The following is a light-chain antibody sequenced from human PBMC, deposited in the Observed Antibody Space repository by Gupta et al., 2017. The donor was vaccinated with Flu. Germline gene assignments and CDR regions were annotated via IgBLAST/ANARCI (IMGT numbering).Light chain of an antibody. Sequence: GTLSLSSGGRATRPCRAIQSVTNNLLTWYQQKPGQAPRLLIYGASSRATGIPDRFSGSGSGTDFTLTIRRLEPEDFAVYYCQQYCISMYTFGQGTKLEIK. CDR1: QSVTNNL. CDR3: QQYCISMYT. J-gene: IGKJ2*01. CDR2: GAS. V-gene: IGKV3-20*01.